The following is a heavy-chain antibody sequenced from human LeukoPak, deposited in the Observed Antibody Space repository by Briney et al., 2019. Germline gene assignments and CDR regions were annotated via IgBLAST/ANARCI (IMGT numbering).Heavy chain of an antibody. V-gene: IGHV4-39*07. Sequence: PSETLSLTCNVSGASMSNYYWVWIRQPPGKGLEWIGSIYHSGTTYSGSTYYNPSLKSRVTISLDTSKNQFSLKVGSMTAADTAVYYCTRGYWFYFDYWGPGTLVTVSS. D-gene: IGHD2-8*02. J-gene: IGHJ4*02. CDR2: IYHSGTTYSGST. CDR1: GASMSNYY. CDR3: TRGYWFYFDY.